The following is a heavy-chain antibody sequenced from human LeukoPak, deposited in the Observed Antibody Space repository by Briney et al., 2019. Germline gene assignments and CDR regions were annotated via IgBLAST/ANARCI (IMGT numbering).Heavy chain of an antibody. CDR3: AKVDIVGASRWFDP. D-gene: IGHD1-26*01. J-gene: IGHJ5*02. Sequence: GGSLRLSCAAFGFTFSSYAMSWVRQSPGKGLEWVSAISGSAGSTYYADSVKGRFTISRDNSKNTLYLQMNSLRAEDTAVYHCAKVDIVGASRWFDPWGQGTLVTVSS. V-gene: IGHV3-23*01. CDR1: GFTFSSYA. CDR2: ISGSAGST.